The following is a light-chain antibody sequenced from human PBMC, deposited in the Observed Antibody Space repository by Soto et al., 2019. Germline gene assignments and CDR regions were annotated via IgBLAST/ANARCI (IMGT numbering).Light chain of an antibody. J-gene: IGKJ4*01. CDR3: QQRSSWPRLT. V-gene: IGKV3-11*01. CDR1: QSVSSY. Sequence: EIVLTPFPAPPSVSPGEKATPSCRGRQSVSSYLAWYQQKPGQAPRLLIYDASNRATGIPARFSGSGSGTDFTLTISSLEPEDFAVYYCQQRSSWPRLTFGGGTKV. CDR2: DAS.